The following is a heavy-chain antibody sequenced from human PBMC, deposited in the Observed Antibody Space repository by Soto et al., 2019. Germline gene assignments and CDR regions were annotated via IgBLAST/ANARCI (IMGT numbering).Heavy chain of an antibody. V-gene: IGHV4-34*01. J-gene: IGHJ4*02. Sequence: SETLSLTCAVYGGSFSGYYWSWIRQPPGKGLEWIGEINHSGSTNYNPSLKSRVTISVDTSKNQFSLKLSSVTAADTAVYYCARDLRFLEWLLSYGLDYWGQGTLVPSPQ. CDR2: INHSGST. D-gene: IGHD3-3*01. CDR1: GGSFSGYY. CDR3: ARDLRFLEWLLSYGLDY.